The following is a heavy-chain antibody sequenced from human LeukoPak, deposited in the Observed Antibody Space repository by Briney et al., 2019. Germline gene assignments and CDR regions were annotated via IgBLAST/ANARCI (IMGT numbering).Heavy chain of an antibody. D-gene: IGHD1-26*01. CDR2: IYTSGST. CDR3: ARVSGSYYFGWFDP. V-gene: IGHV4-4*07. CDR1: GGSISSYY. J-gene: IGHJ5*02. Sequence: PSETLSLTCTVSGGSISSYYWSWIRQPAGKGLEWIWRIYTSGSTNYYPSLKSRVSMSVKASTNQFSLKLSSVTAADTAVYYCARVSGSYYFGWFDPWGQGTLVTVSS.